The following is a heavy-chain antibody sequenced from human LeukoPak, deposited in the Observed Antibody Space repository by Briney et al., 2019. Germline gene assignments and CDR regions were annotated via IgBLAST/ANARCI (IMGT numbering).Heavy chain of an antibody. D-gene: IGHD6-13*01. CDR3: AIEPYSSSWYNWSDR. Sequence: PSETLSLTSTVSGGSISSYYWSWIRQPPGKGLEWIGYIYYSGSTNYNPSLKSRVTISVDTSKNQFSLKLSSVTAADTAVYYCAIEPYSSSWYNWSDRCGQGTLVTVSS. J-gene: IGHJ5*02. CDR2: IYYSGST. CDR1: GGSISSYY. V-gene: IGHV4-59*01.